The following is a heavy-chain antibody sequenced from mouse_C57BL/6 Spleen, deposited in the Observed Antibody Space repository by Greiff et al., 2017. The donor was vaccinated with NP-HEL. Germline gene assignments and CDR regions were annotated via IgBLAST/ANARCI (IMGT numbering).Heavy chain of an antibody. CDR1: GFSFNTYA. D-gene: IGHD1-1*01. Sequence: EVQVVESGGGLVQPKGSLKLSCAASGFSFNTYAMNWVRQAPGKGLEWVARIRSKSNNYATYYADSVKDRFTISRDDSESMLYLQMNNLKTEDTAMYYCVRGGYGRGGYAMDYWGQGTSVTVSS. J-gene: IGHJ4*01. V-gene: IGHV10-1*01. CDR3: VRGGYGRGGYAMDY. CDR2: IRSKSNNYAT.